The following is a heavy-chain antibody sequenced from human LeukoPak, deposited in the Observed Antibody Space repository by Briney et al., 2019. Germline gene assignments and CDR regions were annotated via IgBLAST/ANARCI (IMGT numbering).Heavy chain of an antibody. J-gene: IGHJ4*02. CDR2: ISASGDNT. D-gene: IGHD6-19*01. CDR3: AKRSGYTTGWFFDF. V-gene: IGHV3-23*01. Sequence: GGSLRLSCAASGFSFSSYAMSWVRQAPGKGLEWVSSISASGDNTYYADSVKGRFTISRDNSKNTLFLQMNSLRAEDTVVFYCAKRSGYTTGWFFDFWGQGTLVTVSS. CDR1: GFSFSSYA.